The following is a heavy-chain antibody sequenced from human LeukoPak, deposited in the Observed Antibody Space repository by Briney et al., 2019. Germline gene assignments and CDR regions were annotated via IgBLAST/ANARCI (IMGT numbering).Heavy chain of an antibody. Sequence: SETLSLTCTFSGGSISSSSYYWGWIRQPPGKGLDWIGNIYYSGSTYYNPSLKSRVTISVDTSKNQFSLKLTSVTAADTAVYYCARNNIGTRTYDYWGQGTLVTVSS. V-gene: IGHV4-39*01. J-gene: IGHJ4*02. CDR1: GGSISSSSYY. CDR3: ARNNIGTRTYDY. D-gene: IGHD1/OR15-1a*01. CDR2: IYYSGST.